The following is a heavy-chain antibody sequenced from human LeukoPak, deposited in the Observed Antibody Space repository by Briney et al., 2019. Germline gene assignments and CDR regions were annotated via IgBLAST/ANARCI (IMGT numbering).Heavy chain of an antibody. CDR1: GGSISSGGYY. V-gene: IGHV4-31*03. CDR2: IYYSGST. Sequence: SETLSLTCTVSGGSISSGGYYWSWIRQHPGKGLEWIGYIYYSGSTYYNPSLKSRVTISVDTSKNQFSLKLSSVTAADTAVYYCARGEDSSGYGPYYFDYWGQGTLVTVSP. J-gene: IGHJ4*02. D-gene: IGHD3-22*01. CDR3: ARGEDSSGYGPYYFDY.